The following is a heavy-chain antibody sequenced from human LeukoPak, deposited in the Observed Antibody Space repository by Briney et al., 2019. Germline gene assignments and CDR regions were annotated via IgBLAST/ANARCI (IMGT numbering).Heavy chain of an antibody. CDR2: IYTSGST. D-gene: IGHD3-3*01. CDR1: GGSISSYY. CDR3: ARAGYDFWSGYLDAFDI. J-gene: IGHJ3*02. Sequence: PSETLSLTCTVSGGSISSYYWSWIRQPPGKGREWIGRIYTSGSTNYNPSLKSRVTISVDTSKNQFSLKLSSVTAADTAVYYCARAGYDFWSGYLDAFDIWGQGTMVTVSS. V-gene: IGHV4-4*08.